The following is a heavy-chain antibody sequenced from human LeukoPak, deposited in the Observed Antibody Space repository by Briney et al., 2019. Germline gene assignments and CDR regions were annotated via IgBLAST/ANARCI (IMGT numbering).Heavy chain of an antibody. Sequence: PSETLSLTCAVSGYSISSGYYWGWIRQPPGEGLEWIGSIYHRGSTYYNPSLKSRVTISVDTSKNQFSLKLSSVTAADTAVYYCAGSPRYGPLDYWGQGTLVTVSS. J-gene: IGHJ4*02. D-gene: IGHD1-1*01. CDR1: GYSISSGYY. V-gene: IGHV4-38-2*01. CDR2: IYHRGST. CDR3: AGSPRYGPLDY.